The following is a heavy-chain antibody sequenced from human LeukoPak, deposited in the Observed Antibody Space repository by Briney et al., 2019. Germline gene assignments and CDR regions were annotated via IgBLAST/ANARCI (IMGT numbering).Heavy chain of an antibody. J-gene: IGHJ4*02. V-gene: IGHV1-24*01. Sequence: SVKVSCKVSGYTLTELSMHWVQQAPGKGLDWMGGFDPEDCETIYAQKFQGRVTMTEDTSTDTAYMELSGLRSEDTAVYYCATARDYYGSAIDYWGQGTLVTVSS. D-gene: IGHD3-10*01. CDR2: FDPEDCET. CDR3: ATARDYYGSAIDY. CDR1: GYTLTELS.